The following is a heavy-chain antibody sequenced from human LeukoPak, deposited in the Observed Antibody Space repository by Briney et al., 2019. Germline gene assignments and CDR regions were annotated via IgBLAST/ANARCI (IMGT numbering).Heavy chain of an antibody. J-gene: IGHJ4*02. CDR3: ARFSGSGWSIYYFDY. CDR2: IYPGDSET. CDR1: GYSFSSYW. D-gene: IGHD6-19*01. Sequence: GESLKISCKGSGYSFSSYWIGWGRQMPGKGLEWMGIIYPGDSETRYSPSFQGQVTISADKPISTAYLQWSSLKASDTAMYYCARFSGSGWSIYYFDYWGQGTLVTVSS. V-gene: IGHV5-51*04.